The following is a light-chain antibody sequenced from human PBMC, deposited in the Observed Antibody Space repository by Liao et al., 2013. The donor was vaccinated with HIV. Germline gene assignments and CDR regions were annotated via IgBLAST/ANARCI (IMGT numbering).Light chain of an antibody. CDR1: KVASKN. Sequence: SYDLTQPPSVSVSPGQTATITCSGDKVASKNVCWYQVKAGRSPEVVMYENYRRPSGIPERFSGSSSGTTVTLTIRGAQVEDEADYYCYSATDNWVFGGGTRLTVL. J-gene: IGLJ3*02. V-gene: IGLV3-27*01. CDR3: YSATDNWV. CDR2: ENY.